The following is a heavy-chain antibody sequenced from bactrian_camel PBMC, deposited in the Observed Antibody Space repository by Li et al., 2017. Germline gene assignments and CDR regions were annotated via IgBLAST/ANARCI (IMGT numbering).Heavy chain of an antibody. CDR1: GYIVGDVC. D-gene: IGHD5*01. CDR3: AATMGDYALGVPLSLGGCEESDFGW. CDR2: FWGVSE. V-gene: IGHV3S53*01. J-gene: IGHJ6*01. Sequence: HVQLVESGGGSVQAGGSLRLSCIVSGYIVGDVCWAWFRQASGKEREGVAAFWGVSERYADSVKGRFAISQDNARNTVYLQMNSLKPDDTAMYYCAATMGDYALGVPLSLGGCEESDFGWWGQGTQVTVS.